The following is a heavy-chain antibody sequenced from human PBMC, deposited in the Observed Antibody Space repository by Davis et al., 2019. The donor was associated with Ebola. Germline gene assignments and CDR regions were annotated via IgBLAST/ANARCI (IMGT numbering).Heavy chain of an antibody. CDR3: ARDATTVTTIWFDP. D-gene: IGHD4-17*01. Sequence: AASVKVSCKASGYTFTSYGISWVRQAPGQGLEWIGRINVYNGHTNYAQNFQGRVTVSTDTSTSMAYMELRSLRSDDTALYYCARDATTVTTIWFDPWGQGTLVTVSS. V-gene: IGHV1-18*01. J-gene: IGHJ5*02. CDR1: GYTFTSYG. CDR2: INVYNGHT.